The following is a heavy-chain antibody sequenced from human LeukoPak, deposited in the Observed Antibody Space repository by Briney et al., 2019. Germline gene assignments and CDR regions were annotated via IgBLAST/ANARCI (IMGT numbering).Heavy chain of an antibody. V-gene: IGHV4-34*01. D-gene: IGHD2-2*01. CDR2: INHSGST. Sequence: SETLSLTCAVYGGSFSGYHWSWIRQPPGKGLEWIGEINHSGSTNYNPSLKSRVTISVDTSKNQFSLKLGSVTAADTAVYYCARRKRSGCSSTSCLLNWFDPWGQGTLVTVSS. CDR1: GGSFSGYH. CDR3: ARRKRSGCSSTSCLLNWFDP. J-gene: IGHJ5*02.